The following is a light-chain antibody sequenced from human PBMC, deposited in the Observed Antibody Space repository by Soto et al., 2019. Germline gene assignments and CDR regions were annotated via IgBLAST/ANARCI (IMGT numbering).Light chain of an antibody. CDR2: GAS. CDR1: QSVSSSY. CDR3: QQYGSSWT. V-gene: IGKV3-20*01. J-gene: IGKJ1*01. Sequence: IVLTQSPCTLSLSPVERATLSCRASQSVSSSYLAWYQQKPGQAPRLLIYGASSRATGIPDRFSGSGSGTDFTLTISRLEPEDFAVYYCQQYGSSWTFGQGTKVDIK.